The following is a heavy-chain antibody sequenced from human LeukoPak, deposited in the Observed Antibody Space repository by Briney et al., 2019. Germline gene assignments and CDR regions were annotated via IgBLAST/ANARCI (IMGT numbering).Heavy chain of an antibody. D-gene: IGHD5-18*01. Sequence: SETLSLTCAVYGGSFSGYYWSWIRQPPGKGLEWIGEINHSGSTNYNPSLKSRVTISVDTSKNQFSLKLSSVTAADTAVYYCARGHVDTAMSGAFDIWGQGTTVTVSS. J-gene: IGHJ3*02. V-gene: IGHV4-34*01. CDR3: ARGHVDTAMSGAFDI. CDR2: INHSGST. CDR1: GGSFSGYY.